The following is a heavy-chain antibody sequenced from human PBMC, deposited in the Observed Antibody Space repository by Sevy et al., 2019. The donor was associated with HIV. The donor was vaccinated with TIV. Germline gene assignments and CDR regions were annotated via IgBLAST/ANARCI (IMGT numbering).Heavy chain of an antibody. V-gene: IGHV4-61*01. Sequence: SETLSLTRTVSGSSVSSSSYYWTWIRQPPGKRLEWIGYIFFTGSTSYHPSLRGRVTISQDTSKNQFSLNLTSVTAADTAIYYCARARGSNSPDYWGQGTLVTVSS. J-gene: IGHJ4*02. CDR2: IFFTGST. CDR1: GSSVSSSSYY. D-gene: IGHD4-4*01. CDR3: ARARGSNSPDY.